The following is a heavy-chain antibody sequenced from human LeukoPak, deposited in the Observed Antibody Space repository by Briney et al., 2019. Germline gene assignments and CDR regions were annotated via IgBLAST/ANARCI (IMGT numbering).Heavy chain of an antibody. CDR2: IYYSGGT. V-gene: IGHV4-59*01. Sequence: SPSETLSLTCTVSGDSINNYHWSWIRQPPGKGLEWIGYIYYSGGTNYNPSLKSRVTMSVDTSKNQFSLKLSSVTAADTAVYYCARGRGFDYWGQGTLVTVSS. CDR3: ARGRGFDY. J-gene: IGHJ4*02. CDR1: GDSINNYH. D-gene: IGHD3-10*01.